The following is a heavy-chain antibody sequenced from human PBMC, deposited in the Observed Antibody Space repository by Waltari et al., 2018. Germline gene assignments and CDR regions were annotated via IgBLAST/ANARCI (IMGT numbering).Heavy chain of an antibody. CDR2: INPKNGDT. CDR1: GYTFSDYL. Sequence: QVQLVQSGTEVKKPGASVRVSCQASGYTFSDYLLHWVRQTPGQGFEWMGWINPKNGDTSYAQNFRGRVTMTRDTSINTAYMDLSGLRSDDAAVFYCARDPGPIVGAPDFWGQGTLVTVSS. CDR3: ARDPGPIVGAPDF. J-gene: IGHJ4*02. V-gene: IGHV1-2*02. D-gene: IGHD1-26*01.